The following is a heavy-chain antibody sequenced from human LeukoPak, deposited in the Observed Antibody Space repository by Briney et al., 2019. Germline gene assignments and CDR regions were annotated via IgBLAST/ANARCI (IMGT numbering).Heavy chain of an antibody. J-gene: IGHJ4*02. CDR1: GGSISSSSCY. V-gene: IGHV4-39*01. Sequence: SETLSLTCTVSGGSISSSSCYWGWIRQPPGKGLEWIGSIYYSGSTYYNPSLKSRVTISVDTSKNQSSLKLSSVTAADTAVYYCARRDSYGDIFDYWGQGTLVTVSS. CDR3: ARRDSYGDIFDY. CDR2: IYYSGST. D-gene: IGHD4-17*01.